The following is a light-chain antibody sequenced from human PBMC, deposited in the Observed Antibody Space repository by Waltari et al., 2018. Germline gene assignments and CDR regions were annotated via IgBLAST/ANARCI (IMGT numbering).Light chain of an antibody. CDR3: SSSTSSITWV. CDR2: EVT. CDR1: RSDVGNYNH. V-gene: IGLV2-18*02. J-gene: IGLJ3*02. Sequence: QSALTQPPSVSVSPGQSVTISCTGTRSDVGNYNHVPWYQQSPGTAPKLIIYEVTNRPSGVPDRFSGSKSGNTASLTISGLQAEDESDYYCSSSTSSITWVFGGGTKLTVL.